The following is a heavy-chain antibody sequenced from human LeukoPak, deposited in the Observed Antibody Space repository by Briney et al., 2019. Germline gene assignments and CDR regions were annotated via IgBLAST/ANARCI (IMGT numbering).Heavy chain of an antibody. Sequence: PGGSLTLSCAASGFTVSSNYMSWARHAPGKGLEWVSVIYSGGSTYYADSVKGRFTISRDNSKTTLYLQMNSLRAEDTAVYYCGRAREQLVIFGYWGQGTLVTVSS. V-gene: IGHV3-53*01. J-gene: IGHJ4*02. D-gene: IGHD6-6*01. CDR2: IYSGGST. CDR3: GRAREQLVIFGY. CDR1: GFTVSSNY.